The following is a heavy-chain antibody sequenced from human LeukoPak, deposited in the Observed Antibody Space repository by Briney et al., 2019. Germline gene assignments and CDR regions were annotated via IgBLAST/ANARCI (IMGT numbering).Heavy chain of an antibody. CDR3: ARASLYYDFWSAPGHYMDV. J-gene: IGHJ6*03. CDR2: IKQDGSEK. D-gene: IGHD3-3*01. V-gene: IGHV3-7*01. Sequence: GGSLRLSCAASGFTFSSYWMSWVRQAPGKGLEWVANIKQDGSEKYYVDSVKGRFTISRDNARNSLYLQMNSLRAEDTAVYYCARASLYYDFWSAPGHYMDVWGKGTTVTVSS. CDR1: GFTFSSYW.